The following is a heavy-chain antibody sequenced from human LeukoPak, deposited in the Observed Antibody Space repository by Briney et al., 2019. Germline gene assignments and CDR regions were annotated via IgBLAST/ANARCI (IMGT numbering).Heavy chain of an antibody. D-gene: IGHD6-6*01. CDR1: GGSISSYY. J-gene: IGHJ4*02. CDR3: ARESYIAARPGY. V-gene: IGHV4-4*07. CDR2: MYTSGST. Sequence: SETLSLTCTVSGGSISSYYWTWIRQSAGKGLEWIGRMYTSGSTKYSPSFESRVTMSGDASKNQFSLKLSSVTAADTAVYYCARESYIAARPGYWGQGTLVTVSS.